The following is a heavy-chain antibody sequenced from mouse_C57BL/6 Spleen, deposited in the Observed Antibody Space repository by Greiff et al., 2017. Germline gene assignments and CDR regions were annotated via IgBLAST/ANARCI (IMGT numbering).Heavy chain of an antibody. CDR3: ARRGTGSSPDWYFDV. V-gene: IGHV1-81*01. CDR2: IYPRSGNT. J-gene: IGHJ1*03. Sequence: QVQLQQSGAELARPGASVKLSCKASGYTFTSYGISWVKQRTGQGLAWIGEIYPRSGNTYYNEKFKGKATLTADKSSSTAYMELRSLTSEDSAVYFCARRGTGSSPDWYFDVWGTGTTVTVSS. D-gene: IGHD1-1*01. CDR1: GYTFTSYG.